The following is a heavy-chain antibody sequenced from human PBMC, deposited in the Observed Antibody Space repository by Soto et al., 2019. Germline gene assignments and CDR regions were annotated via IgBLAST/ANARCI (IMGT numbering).Heavy chain of an antibody. Sequence: SETLSLTCNVSGASIYTYYWNWIRQSPGKGLEWIGYISDGGSTNYNPSLESRVTISVDTSKNQFSLKLSSVTAADTAVYYCARVRPVVPAAISWFDPWGQGTLVTVSS. CDR1: GASIYTYY. CDR3: ARVRPVVPAAISWFDP. CDR2: ISDGGST. V-gene: IGHV4-59*08. J-gene: IGHJ5*02. D-gene: IGHD2-2*02.